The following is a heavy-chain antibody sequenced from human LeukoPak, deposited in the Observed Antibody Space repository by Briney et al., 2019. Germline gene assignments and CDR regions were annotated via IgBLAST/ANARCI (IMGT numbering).Heavy chain of an antibody. CDR2: INPSGGST. Sequence: GASVKVSCKASGYTFTSYYMHWVRQAPGQGLEWMGIINPSGGSTSYAQKFQGRVTMTRDTSTSTVYMELSSLRSEDTAVYYCARGNWNLDPAGGHYMDVWGKGTTVTVSS. CDR1: GYTFTSYY. CDR3: ARGNWNLDPAGGHYMDV. J-gene: IGHJ6*03. V-gene: IGHV1-46*01. D-gene: IGHD1-7*01.